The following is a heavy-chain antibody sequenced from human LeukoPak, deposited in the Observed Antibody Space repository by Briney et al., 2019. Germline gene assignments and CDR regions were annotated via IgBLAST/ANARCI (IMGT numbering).Heavy chain of an antibody. CDR1: GGSFSGYY. J-gene: IGHJ4*02. V-gene: IGHV4-34*01. Sequence: SETLSLTCAVYGGSFSGYYRSWIRQPPGKGLEWIGEINHSGSTNYNPSLKSRVTISVDTSKNQFSLKLSSVTAADTAVYYCARAGELPDYWGQGTLVTVSS. D-gene: IGHD1-26*01. CDR2: INHSGST. CDR3: ARAGELPDY.